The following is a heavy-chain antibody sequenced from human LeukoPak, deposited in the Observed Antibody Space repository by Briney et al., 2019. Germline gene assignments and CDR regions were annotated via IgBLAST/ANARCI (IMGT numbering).Heavy chain of an antibody. CDR1: GYTFTSYD. Sequence: RASVKVSCKASGYTFTSYDMNWVRQATGQGLEWMGWMNPNSGNTGYAQKFQGRVTMTRDTSISTAYMELSSLRSDDTAVYYCARGHSERKLRYHCSGGSCHSYYFDYWGQGTLVTVSS. V-gene: IGHV1-8*01. CDR2: MNPNSGNT. J-gene: IGHJ4*02. CDR3: ARGHSERKLRYHCSGGSCHSYYFDY. D-gene: IGHD2-15*01.